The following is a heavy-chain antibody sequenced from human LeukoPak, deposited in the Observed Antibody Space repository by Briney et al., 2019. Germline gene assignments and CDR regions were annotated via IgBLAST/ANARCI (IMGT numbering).Heavy chain of an antibody. V-gene: IGHV3-48*03. D-gene: IGHD1-26*01. CDR3: AREQVGATLDY. CDR1: GFSFSNFE. CDR2: IGSSGSPI. Sequence: SGGSLRLSCAASGFSFSNFEMNWVRRAPGKGLEWVSYIGSSGSPIYYADSVKGRFTISRDNTKNSLYLQMNSLRAEDTALYYCAREQVGATLDYWGQGTLVTVSS. J-gene: IGHJ4*02.